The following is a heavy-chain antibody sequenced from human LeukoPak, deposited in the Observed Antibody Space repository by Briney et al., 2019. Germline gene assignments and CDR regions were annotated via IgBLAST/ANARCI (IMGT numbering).Heavy chain of an antibody. D-gene: IGHD3-10*01. V-gene: IGHV3-23*01. J-gene: IGHJ4*02. CDR3: SKDLRPYQSRLGSGSYYNPLGY. Sequence: GGSLRLSCAASGFTFSSYAMSWVRQAPGKGLEWVPAISGSGGSTYYADSVKGRFTISRDNSKNTLYLQMNSLRAEDTAVYYCSKDLRPYQSRLGSGSYYNPLGYWGQGTLVTVSS. CDR2: ISGSGGST. CDR1: GFTFSSYA.